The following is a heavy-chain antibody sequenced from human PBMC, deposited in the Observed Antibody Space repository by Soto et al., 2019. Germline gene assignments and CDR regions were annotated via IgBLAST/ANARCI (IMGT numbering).Heavy chain of an antibody. Sequence: GESLKISCKGSGYSFTSYWIGWVRQMPGKGLEWMGIIYPGDSDTRYSPSFQGQVTISADKSISTAYLQMDSLRAEDMAVYYCTREGLVHGAELQYFIRPPDVWGQGTTVTVSS. J-gene: IGHJ6*02. CDR1: GYSFTSYW. CDR3: TREGLVHGAELQYFIRPPDV. V-gene: IGHV5-51*01. CDR2: IYPGDSDT. D-gene: IGHD3-9*01.